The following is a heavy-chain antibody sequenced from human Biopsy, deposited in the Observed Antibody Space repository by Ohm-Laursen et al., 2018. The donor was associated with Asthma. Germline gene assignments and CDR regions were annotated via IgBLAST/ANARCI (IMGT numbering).Heavy chain of an antibody. CDR1: GYTFNSAG. Sequence: ASVTASCQPSGYTFNSAGITWVRQDPGQGLEWMGWISVYNGNTKVAQKLQDRVTMITDTSTSTAYMELRSLRSDDTAVYFCARAVDYSHYYGIDVWGQGTTVTVS. CDR3: ARAVDYSHYYGIDV. J-gene: IGHJ6*02. D-gene: IGHD3-10*01. CDR2: ISVYNGNT. V-gene: IGHV1-18*01.